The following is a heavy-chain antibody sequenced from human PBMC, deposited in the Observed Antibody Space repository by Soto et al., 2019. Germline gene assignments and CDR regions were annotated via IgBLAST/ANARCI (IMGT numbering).Heavy chain of an antibody. V-gene: IGHV4-59*01. CDR2: IYYSGST. CDR1: GGSISSYY. Sequence: PXETLSLTCTVSGGSISSYYWSWIRQPPGKGLEWIGYIYYSGSTNHNPSLKSRVTISVDTSKNHFSLKLSSVTAADTAVYYCARQVEMASRIDYWGQGTLVTVSS. J-gene: IGHJ4*02. D-gene: IGHD2-2*01. CDR3: ARQVEMASRIDY.